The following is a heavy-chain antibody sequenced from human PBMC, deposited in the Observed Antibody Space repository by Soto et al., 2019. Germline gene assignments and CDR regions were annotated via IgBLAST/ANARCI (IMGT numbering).Heavy chain of an antibody. CDR1: GYTFTSCG. V-gene: IGHV1-18*01. CDR2: ISAYNGNT. D-gene: IGHD3-22*01. Sequence: GAPVKSSYRASGYTFTSCGICWVRQAPAQGLEWMGWISAYNGNTNYAQKLQGRVTMTTDTSTSTAYMELRSLRSDDTAVYYCARDPNYYDSSWKAFDIWGQGTMVTVSS. CDR3: ARDPNYYDSSWKAFDI. J-gene: IGHJ3*02.